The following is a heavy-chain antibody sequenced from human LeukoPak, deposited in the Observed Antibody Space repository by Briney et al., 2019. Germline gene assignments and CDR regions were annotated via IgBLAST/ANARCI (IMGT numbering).Heavy chain of an antibody. J-gene: IGHJ4*02. Sequence: SETLSLTCAVYGGSFSDYHWSWIRQPPGKGLEWIGEVNHSGSTKYNPSLKSRVTISLDTSKNQFSLKLGSVTAADTSVYYCARVSGYCSDGVCRFDYWGQGTLVTVSS. CDR2: VNHSGST. V-gene: IGHV4-34*01. D-gene: IGHD2-8*01. CDR3: ARVSGYCSDGVCRFDY. CDR1: GGSFSDYH.